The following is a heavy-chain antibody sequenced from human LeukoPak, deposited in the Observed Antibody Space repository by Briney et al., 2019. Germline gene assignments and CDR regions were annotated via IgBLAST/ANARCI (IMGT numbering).Heavy chain of an antibody. Sequence: GASVKVSCKASGYTFTGYYMHWVRQAPGQGLEWMGWINPNSGGTNYAQKFQGRVTMTRDTSISTAYMELSRLRSDDTAVYYCAKSRRGYVIEYYYYMDVWGKGTMVTISS. CDR2: INPNSGGT. CDR3: AKSRRGYVIEYYYYMDV. J-gene: IGHJ6*03. V-gene: IGHV1-2*02. CDR1: GYTFTGYY. D-gene: IGHD3-10*01.